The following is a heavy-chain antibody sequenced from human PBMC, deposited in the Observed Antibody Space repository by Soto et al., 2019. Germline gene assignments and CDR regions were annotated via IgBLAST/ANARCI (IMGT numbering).Heavy chain of an antibody. D-gene: IGHD1-1*01. Sequence: QVQLVQSGAEVKKPGASVKVSCKASGYTFTSYDINWVRQATGQGLEWMGWMNPNSGNTVYAQKFQGRVTMTRNTSISEACMETSSVTSEYTGVYYCARDKVVGATGNWGQATLVTVSS. CDR3: ARDKVVGATGN. CDR1: GYTFTSYD. V-gene: IGHV1-8*02. J-gene: IGHJ1*01. CDR2: MNPNSGNT.